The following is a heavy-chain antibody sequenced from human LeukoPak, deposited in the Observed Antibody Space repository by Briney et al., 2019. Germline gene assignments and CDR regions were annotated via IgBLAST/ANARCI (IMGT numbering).Heavy chain of an antibody. J-gene: IGHJ4*02. V-gene: IGHV1-18*01. CDR2: ISAYNGNT. CDR1: GYTFTSYG. D-gene: IGHD3-22*01. CDR3: ARPTTYYYDSSGYYPFDY. Sequence: GASVKVSCKASGYTFTSYGISWVRQAPGQGLEWMGWISAYNGNTNYAQKLQGRVTMTTDTSTSTAYMELRSLRSDDTAVYYCARPTTYYYDSSGYYPFDYWGQGTLVTVSS.